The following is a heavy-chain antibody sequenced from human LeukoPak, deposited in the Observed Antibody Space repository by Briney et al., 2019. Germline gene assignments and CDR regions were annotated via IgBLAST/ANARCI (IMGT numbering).Heavy chain of an antibody. J-gene: IGHJ4*02. D-gene: IGHD6-19*01. V-gene: IGHV3-30*18. Sequence: PGGSLRLSCAASGFTFSSYGMYWARQAPGKGLEWVVVISNDGSDKYYADSVKSRFTISRDNSKNTLYLQMNSLRAEDTAVYYCAKGYSTGWYGGVDYWGQGTLVTVSS. CDR3: AKGYSTGWYGGVDY. CDR1: GFTFSSYG. CDR2: ISNDGSDK.